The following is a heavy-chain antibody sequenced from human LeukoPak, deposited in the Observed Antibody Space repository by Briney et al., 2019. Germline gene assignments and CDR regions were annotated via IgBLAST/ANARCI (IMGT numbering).Heavy chain of an antibody. V-gene: IGHV3-30*18. CDR2: ISYDGSYK. CDR3: AKDDQYQPSRGGDGYYYYGTDV. Sequence: GGSLRLSCAASGFTFNNYAMHWVRQAPGKGLEWVAVISYDGSYKFYADSVKGRFTISRDNSKSTLYLQMSSLRAEDTAMYYCAKDDQYQPSRGGDGYYYYGTDVWGQGTTVTVSS. J-gene: IGHJ6*02. D-gene: IGHD2-2*01. CDR1: GFTFNNYA.